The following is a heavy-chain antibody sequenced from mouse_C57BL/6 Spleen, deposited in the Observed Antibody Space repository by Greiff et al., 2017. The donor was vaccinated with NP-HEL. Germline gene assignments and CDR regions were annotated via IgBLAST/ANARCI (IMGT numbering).Heavy chain of an antibody. V-gene: IGHV1-64*01. J-gene: IGHJ4*01. CDR2: IHPNSGST. CDR3: ARSPYDYDDYDAMDY. D-gene: IGHD2-4*01. CDR1: GYTFTSYW. Sequence: QVHVKQPGAELVKPGASVKLSCKASGYTFTSYWMHWVKQRPGQGLEWIGMIHPNSGSTNYNEKFKSKATLTVDKSSSTAYMQLSSLTSEDSAVYYCARSPYDYDDYDAMDYWGQGTSVTVSS.